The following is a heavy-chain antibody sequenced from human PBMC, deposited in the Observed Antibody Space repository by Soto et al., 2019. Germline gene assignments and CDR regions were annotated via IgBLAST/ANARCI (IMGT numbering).Heavy chain of an antibody. CDR1: GYTFTSYG. D-gene: IGHD3-9*01. Sequence: GASVKVSCKASGYTFTSYGISWVRQAPGQGLEWMGWISAYNGNTNYAQKLQGRVTMTTDTSTSTAYMELSSLRSDDTAVYYCASSLRTFRDILTGYSRNFDYWGQGTLVTVSS. J-gene: IGHJ4*02. CDR3: ASSLRTFRDILTGYSRNFDY. CDR2: ISAYNGNT. V-gene: IGHV1-18*01.